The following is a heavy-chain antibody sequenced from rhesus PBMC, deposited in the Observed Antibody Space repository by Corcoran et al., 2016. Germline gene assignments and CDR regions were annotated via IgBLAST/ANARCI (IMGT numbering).Heavy chain of an antibody. CDR1: GGSISGGYG. D-gene: IGHD2-21*01. V-gene: IGHV4S7*01. Sequence: QVQLQESGPGLLKPSETLSLTCAVSGGSISGGYGWGWIRQPPGKGLEWIGSIYSSSGNTYYNPYLKSRVTISTDTSKNQFSLRLSSVTAADTAVYYRARDEAEYCTGSGCYFDYWGQGVLVTVSS. CDR2: IYSSSGNT. CDR3: ARDEAEYCTGSGCYFDY. J-gene: IGHJ4*01.